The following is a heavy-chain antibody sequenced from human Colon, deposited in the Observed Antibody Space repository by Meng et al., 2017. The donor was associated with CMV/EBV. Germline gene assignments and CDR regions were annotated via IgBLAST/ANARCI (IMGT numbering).Heavy chain of an antibody. D-gene: IGHD6-25*01. CDR2: IYPQDGGT. CDR1: GYTFTGIH. V-gene: IGHV1-2*07. CDR3: VRESRYFDF. J-gene: IGHJ4*02. Sequence: QLQLVPSGTERKKPGASVTVSCKTSGYTFTGIHLRWVRQAPGQGLEWLGWIYPQDGGTYFAHKFQDRVILTRDTNIHTAYMELSGLPSDATAIYYCVRESRYFDFWGEGTLVTVSS.